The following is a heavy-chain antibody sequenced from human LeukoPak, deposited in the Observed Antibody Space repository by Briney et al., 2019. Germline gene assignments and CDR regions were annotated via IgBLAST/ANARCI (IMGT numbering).Heavy chain of an antibody. CDR2: INPNSGGT. CDR3: AREAVAGTTNFDY. J-gene: IGHJ4*02. Sequence: ASVTVSCTSSGSTFTVYYMHRVRQSPGQGLEWMGWINPNSGGTNYAQKFQGRVTMTRDTSISTAYMGLSRLGSDDTAVYYCAREAVAGTTNFDYWGQGTLVTVSS. D-gene: IGHD6-19*01. V-gene: IGHV1-2*02. CDR1: GSTFTVYY.